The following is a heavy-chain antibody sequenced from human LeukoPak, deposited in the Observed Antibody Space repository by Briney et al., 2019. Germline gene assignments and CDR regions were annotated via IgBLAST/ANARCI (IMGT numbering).Heavy chain of an antibody. Sequence: ASVKVSCTASGYTFTSYDINWVRQATGQGLEWMGWMNPNSGNTGYAHKFQGRVTITRNTSISTPYMELSSLRSEDTAVYYCASGFGGATFAWGQGTLVTVSS. CDR3: ASGFGGATFA. CDR1: GYTFTSYD. CDR2: MNPNSGNT. D-gene: IGHD1-26*01. J-gene: IGHJ5*02. V-gene: IGHV1-8*01.